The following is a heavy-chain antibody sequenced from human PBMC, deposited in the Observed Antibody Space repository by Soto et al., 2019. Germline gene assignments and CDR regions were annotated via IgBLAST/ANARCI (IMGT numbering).Heavy chain of an antibody. CDR2: IKQDGSEK. D-gene: IGHD2-2*01. V-gene: IGHV3-7*03. Sequence: GGSLRLSCAASGFTFSGYWMSWVRQAPGKGLEWVANIKQDGSEKYYVDSVKGRFTISRDNARNSLFRQMNSLRDDDSAVYYCSRSAHDTVVAPTAWYGFNYWRQETVVTVSS. J-gene: IGHJ4*02. CDR1: GFTFSGYW. CDR3: SRSAHDTVVAPTAWYGFNY.